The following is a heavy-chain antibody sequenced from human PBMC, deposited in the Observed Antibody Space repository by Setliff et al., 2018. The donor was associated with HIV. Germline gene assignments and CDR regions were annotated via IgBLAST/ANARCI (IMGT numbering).Heavy chain of an antibody. CDR2: INWNGGST. CDR3: AREGPTVTTRYFHY. CDR1: GLTFDDFG. D-gene: IGHD4-17*01. V-gene: IGHV3-20*04. Sequence: RPGGSLRLSCVASGLTFDDFGMSWVRQAPGKGLEWVSGINWNGGSTNYADSVKGRFTISRDNAKNSLYLQMASLRVDDTALYYCAREGPTVTTRYFHYWGQGTLVTVSS. J-gene: IGHJ1*01.